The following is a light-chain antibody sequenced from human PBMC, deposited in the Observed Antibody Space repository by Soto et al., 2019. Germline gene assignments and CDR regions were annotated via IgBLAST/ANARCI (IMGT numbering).Light chain of an antibody. Sequence: QTVVTQEPSFSVCPGGTVTLTCGLRSGSVSTSYYPSWYQQTPGQAPRTLIYSTNTRSSGVPDRFSGSILGNKAALTITGAQADDESDYYCVLYMGSGISVFGGGTKVTVL. V-gene: IGLV8-61*01. CDR2: STN. CDR3: VLYMGSGISV. J-gene: IGLJ2*01. CDR1: SGSVSTSYY.